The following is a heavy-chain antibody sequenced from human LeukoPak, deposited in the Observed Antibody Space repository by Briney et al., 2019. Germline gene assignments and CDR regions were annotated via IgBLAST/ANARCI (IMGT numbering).Heavy chain of an antibody. CDR2: VSGSGDS. CDR3: VACSSGSCYGDRFDP. CDR1: GFTFNNYA. J-gene: IGHJ5*02. V-gene: IGHV3-23*01. Sequence: GGSLRLYCAASGFTFNNYAMSWVRQAPGKGLEWVSAVSGSGDSYYADSVKGRFTISRDNSKNTLYLQMNSLRAEDAAVYYCVACSSGSCYGDRFDPWGQGTLVTVAS. D-gene: IGHD2-2*01.